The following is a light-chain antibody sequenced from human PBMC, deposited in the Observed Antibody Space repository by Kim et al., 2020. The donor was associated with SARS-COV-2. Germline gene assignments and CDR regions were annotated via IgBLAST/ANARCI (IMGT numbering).Light chain of an antibody. V-gene: IGKV3-20*01. CDR3: QQYGSSLVT. J-gene: IGKJ2*01. CDR1: QSVSSSY. CDR2: GAS. Sequence: LSPGERATLSCRASQSVSSSYLAWYQQKPGQAPRLLIDGASSRATGIPDRFSGSGSGTDFTLTISRLEPEDFAVYYCQQYGSSLVTFGQGTKLEI.